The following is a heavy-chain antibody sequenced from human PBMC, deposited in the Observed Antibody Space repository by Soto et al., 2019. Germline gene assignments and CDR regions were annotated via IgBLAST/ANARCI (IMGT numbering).Heavy chain of an antibody. Sequence: QVQLQESGPGLVKPSETLSLTCTVSGGSISSYYWSWIRQPPGKGLEWIGYIYYSGSTNYNPSLKSRVTISVDTSKNQFSLKLSSVTAADTAVYYCARRWFGTFDYWGQGTLVTVSS. CDR1: GGSISSYY. J-gene: IGHJ4*02. D-gene: IGHD3-16*01. CDR3: ARRWFGTFDY. CDR2: IYYSGST. V-gene: IGHV4-59*01.